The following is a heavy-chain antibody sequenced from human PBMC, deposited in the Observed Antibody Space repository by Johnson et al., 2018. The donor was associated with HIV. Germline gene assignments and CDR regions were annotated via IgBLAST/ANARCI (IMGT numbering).Heavy chain of an antibody. CDR2: ISYDGSNK. V-gene: IGHV3-30*04. Sequence: QMLLVESGGGVVQPGRSLRLSCAASGFTFSSYAMHWVRPAPGKGLEWVAVISYDGSNKYYADSVKGRFTISRDNSKNTLYLQMNILGAEDTAVYYWARSNWGQGTRVTVSS. J-gene: IGHJ3*01. CDR3: ARSN. CDR1: GFTFSSYA.